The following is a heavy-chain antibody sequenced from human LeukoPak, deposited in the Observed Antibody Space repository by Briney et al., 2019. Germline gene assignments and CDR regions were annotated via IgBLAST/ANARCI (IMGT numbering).Heavy chain of an antibody. CDR1: GFTFSSKW. CDR2: IQPDGSEQ. CDR3: AREHRYSSSLDY. J-gene: IGHJ4*02. D-gene: IGHD6-13*01. Sequence: GGSLRLSCVASGFTFSSKWMSWVRQAPGKGLEWVGNIQPDGSEQYPVDSVKGRFTISRDNAKNSLYLQMNSLRAEDTAVYYCAREHRYSSSLDYWGQGALVTVSS. V-gene: IGHV3-7*01.